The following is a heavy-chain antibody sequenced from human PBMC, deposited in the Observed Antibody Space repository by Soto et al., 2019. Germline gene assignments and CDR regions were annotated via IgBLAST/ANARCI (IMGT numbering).Heavy chain of an antibody. CDR1: GFSLRISGVG. CDR2: IYWDDDK. CDR3: AHSATVSDAFGI. D-gene: IGHD2-15*01. V-gene: IGHV2-5*02. Sequence: QITLKESGPTLVKPTQTLTLTCTFSGFSLRISGVGVGWIRQPPGKALEWLALIYWDDDKRYSPSLKSTLTITKDTSKIPVVLTMTNIDPVDTATYSCAHSATVSDAFGIWCQGTMVTVSS. J-gene: IGHJ3*02.